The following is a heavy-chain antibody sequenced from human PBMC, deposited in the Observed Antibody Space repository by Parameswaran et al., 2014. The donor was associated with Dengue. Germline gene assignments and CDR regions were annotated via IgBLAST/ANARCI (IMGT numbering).Heavy chain of an antibody. CDR3: GRGGSGSYYVDY. Sequence: VRQAPGKGLEWVAVIWYDGSNKYYADSVKGRFTISRDNSKNTLYLQMNSLRAEDTAVYYCGRGGSGSYYVDYWGQGTLVTVSS. V-gene: IGHV3-33*01. J-gene: IGHJ4*02. CDR2: IWYDGSNK. D-gene: IGHD3-10*01.